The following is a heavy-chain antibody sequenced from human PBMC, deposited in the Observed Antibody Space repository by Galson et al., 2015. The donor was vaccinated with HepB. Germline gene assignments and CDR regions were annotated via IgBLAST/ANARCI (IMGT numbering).Heavy chain of an antibody. CDR1: GFTFTKAW. V-gene: IGHV3-15*01. CDR3: TTGGVGAGY. CDR2: IKSKKDGGTT. D-gene: IGHD1-26*01. J-gene: IGHJ4*02. Sequence: LRLSCAASGFTFTKAWMSWVRQVPGRGLEWVGRIKSKKDGGTTDIAAPVEGRFTISRDDSKNTLYLQIYSLKTDDTGVYYCTTGGVGAGYWGQGTLVTVSS.